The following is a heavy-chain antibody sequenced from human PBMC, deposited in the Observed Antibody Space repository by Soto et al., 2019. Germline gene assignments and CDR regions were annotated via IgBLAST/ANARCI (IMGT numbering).Heavy chain of an antibody. V-gene: IGHV4-59*01. D-gene: IGHD5-18*01. Sequence: PSETLSLTCTVSGGSISSYYWSWIRQPPGKGLEWIGYIYYSGSTNYNPPLKSRVTISVDTSNNQFSLKLSSVTAADTAVYYCAGGQHSYGYHDAFDNWGQGTMVTVSS. CDR2: IYYSGST. CDR1: GGSISSYY. J-gene: IGHJ3*02. CDR3: AGGQHSYGYHDAFDN.